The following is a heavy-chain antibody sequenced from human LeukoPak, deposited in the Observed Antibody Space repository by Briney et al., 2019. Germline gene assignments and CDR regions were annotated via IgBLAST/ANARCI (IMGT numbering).Heavy chain of an antibody. Sequence: SETLSLTCGVSGGSISSSNWWSWVRQSPGKGLELIGEIYHSGRTNYNPSLKRRVTISVDKSKNQFSLKLTSVTAADTAAYYCARYNDEDFYYSMDVWGQGTTVTVSS. CDR3: ARYNDEDFYYSMDV. CDR2: IYHSGRT. CDR1: GGSISSSNW. J-gene: IGHJ6*02. D-gene: IGHD1-14*01. V-gene: IGHV4-4*02.